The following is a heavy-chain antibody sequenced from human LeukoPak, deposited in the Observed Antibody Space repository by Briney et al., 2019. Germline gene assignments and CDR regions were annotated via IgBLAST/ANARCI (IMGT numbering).Heavy chain of an antibody. J-gene: IGHJ4*02. CDR1: GYTFTSYG. Sequence: ASVKVSCKPSGYTFTSYGISWVRQAPGQGLEWMGWTSAYNGNTNYAQKLQGRVTMTTDTSTSTAYMELRSLRSDDTAVDYCARDRTGIGTLDYWGQGTLVTVSS. D-gene: IGHD1-26*01. CDR2: TSAYNGNT. V-gene: IGHV1-18*01. CDR3: ARDRTGIGTLDY.